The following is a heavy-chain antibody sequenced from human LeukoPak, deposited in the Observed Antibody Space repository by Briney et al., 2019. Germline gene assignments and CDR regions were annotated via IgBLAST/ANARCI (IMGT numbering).Heavy chain of an antibody. J-gene: IGHJ6*03. CDR2: ISSSSSYI. V-gene: IGHV3-21*01. D-gene: IGHD2-2*03. CDR1: GFTFSSYS. CDR3: AREGNGYCSSTSCWSYYYYMDV. Sequence: GGSLRLSCAASGFTFSSYSMNWFRQAPGKGLEWVSSISSSSSYIYYADSVKGRFTISRDNAKNSLYLQMNSLRAEDTAVYYCAREGNGYCSSTSCWSYYYYMDVWGKGTTVTVSS.